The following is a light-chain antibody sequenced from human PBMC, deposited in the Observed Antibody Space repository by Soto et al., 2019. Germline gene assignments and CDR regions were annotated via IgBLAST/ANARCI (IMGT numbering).Light chain of an antibody. V-gene: IGKV3-15*01. CDR3: QQYNNWPRT. J-gene: IGKJ1*01. CDR2: GAS. CDR1: QSVSSN. Sequence: EIVMTQSPATLSVSPGERATLYCRASQSVSSNLAWYQQKPGQAPRLLIYGASTRATGIPARFSGSGSGTECALNISSLQSEDFAVYYCQQYNNWPRTFGQGTKVEIK.